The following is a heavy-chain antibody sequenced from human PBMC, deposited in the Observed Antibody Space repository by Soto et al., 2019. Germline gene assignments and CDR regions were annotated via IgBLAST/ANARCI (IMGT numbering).Heavy chain of an antibody. V-gene: IGHV3-9*01. J-gene: IGHJ6*02. CDR3: AKDRAVVVPVSTSYFHYYGLDA. CDR2: VGWNGGDI. Sequence: PGGSLRLSCAASGFTLDDYTMHWVRQAPGKGLEWVAGVGWNGGDIVYADSVKGRFTVSRDNTKNSLYLEMNSLRTEDTAIYYCAKDRAVVVPVSTSYFHYYGLDAWGQGTTVTVSS. CDR1: GFTLDDYT. D-gene: IGHD2-2*01.